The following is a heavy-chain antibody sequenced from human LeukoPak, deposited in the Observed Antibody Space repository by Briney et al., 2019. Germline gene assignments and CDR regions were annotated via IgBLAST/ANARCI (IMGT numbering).Heavy chain of an antibody. CDR3: ARDQVTTFGVDWFDP. J-gene: IGHJ5*02. V-gene: IGHV4-39*07. Sequence: SETLSLTCTVSGGSISSSSYYWGWIRQPPGKGLEWIGSIYYSGSTYHNPSLKSRVTISADTSKNQFSLKLSSVTAADTAVYYCARDQVTTFGVDWFDPWGQGTLVTVSS. CDR2: IYYSGST. D-gene: IGHD2/OR15-2a*01. CDR1: GGSISSSSYY.